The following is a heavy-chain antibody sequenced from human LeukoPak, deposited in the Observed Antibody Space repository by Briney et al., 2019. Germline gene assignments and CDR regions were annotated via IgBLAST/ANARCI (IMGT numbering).Heavy chain of an antibody. D-gene: IGHD3-10*01. CDR2: ISAYNGNT. CDR1: GYTFTSYG. J-gene: IGHJ6*03. Sequence: GAAVKVSCKASGYTFTSYGISGVRQAPGQKLECMGWISAYNGNTNYAHKLQGRVTMTTDTSTSTAYMELRSLRSDDTAVYYCAREGIGWFGELVSRSHMDVWGKGTTVTVSS. V-gene: IGHV1-18*01. CDR3: AREGIGWFGELVSRSHMDV.